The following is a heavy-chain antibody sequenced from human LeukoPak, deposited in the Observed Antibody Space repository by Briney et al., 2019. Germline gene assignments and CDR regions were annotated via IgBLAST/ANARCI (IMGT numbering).Heavy chain of an antibody. Sequence: ASVKVSCKVSGYTLTELSMHWVRQAPGKGLERMGGFDPEDGETIYAQKFQGRVTMTEDTSTDTAYMELSSLRSEDTAVYYCASHPITMIVVDPEVWGQGTLVTVSS. J-gene: IGHJ4*02. D-gene: IGHD3-22*01. CDR3: ASHPITMIVVDPEV. CDR1: GYTLTELS. V-gene: IGHV1-24*01. CDR2: FDPEDGET.